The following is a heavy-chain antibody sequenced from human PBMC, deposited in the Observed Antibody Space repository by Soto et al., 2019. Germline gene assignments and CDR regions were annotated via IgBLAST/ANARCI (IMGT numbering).Heavy chain of an antibody. CDR2: ISAYNGNT. J-gene: IGHJ6*02. CDR1: GYTFTSYG. Sequence: QVQLVQSGAEVKKPGASVKVSCKASGYTFTSYGISWVRQAPGQGLEWMGWISAYNGNTNYAQKLQGRVTMTTDTSTSTAYMELRSLRSDDTAVYYCARDIVLVPAASLSYGMDVWGQGTTVTVSS. CDR3: ARDIVLVPAASLSYGMDV. D-gene: IGHD2-2*01. V-gene: IGHV1-18*01.